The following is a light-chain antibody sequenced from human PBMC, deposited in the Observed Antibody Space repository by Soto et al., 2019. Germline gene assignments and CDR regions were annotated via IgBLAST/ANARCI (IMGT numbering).Light chain of an antibody. CDR1: QSIVYTDGNAY. J-gene: IGKJ1*01. CDR2: RAS. V-gene: IGKV2-30*01. CDR3: MQGTYLSPP. Sequence: DVVMTQSPLSLPVTLGQPASISCRSSQSIVYTDGNAYLNWFQQRPGQSPRRLIYRASKRDSGVPDRFSGRGSGLYFTLQINRVEAEDVGVYYCMQGTYLSPPFGRGTRVEIK.